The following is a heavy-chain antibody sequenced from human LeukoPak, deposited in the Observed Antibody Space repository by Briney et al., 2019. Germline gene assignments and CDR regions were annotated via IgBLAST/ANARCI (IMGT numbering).Heavy chain of an antibody. V-gene: IGHV3-74*01. Sequence: GGSLRLSCAASGYTFSTSWMHWVRQAPGKGLVWVSRINTEGSSTTSADSVKGRFTLSRYNAKNTQYLQINHPRAENTAVYYCASDHAGCSNGVCPDYWAQGTLDSVSS. D-gene: IGHD2-8*01. CDR1: GYTFSTSW. CDR2: INTEGSST. J-gene: IGHJ4*02. CDR3: ASDHAGCSNGVCPDY.